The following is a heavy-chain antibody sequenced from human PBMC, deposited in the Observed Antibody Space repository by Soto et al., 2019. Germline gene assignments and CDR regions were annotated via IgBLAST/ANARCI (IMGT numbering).Heavy chain of an antibody. CDR2: ITLMFGIA. J-gene: IGHJ4*02. CDR3: ASDRHHSGFED. V-gene: IGHV1-69*01. Sequence: QVHLVQSGAEVKKPGSSVRVSRKASGGSFSNYAVTWVRQAPGQRLEWMGGITLMFGIANYAQKFQGRVTLTADESTGTAYMELSSLRSDDTATYYCASDRHHSGFEDWGQGTLVTVSS. CDR1: GGSFSNYA.